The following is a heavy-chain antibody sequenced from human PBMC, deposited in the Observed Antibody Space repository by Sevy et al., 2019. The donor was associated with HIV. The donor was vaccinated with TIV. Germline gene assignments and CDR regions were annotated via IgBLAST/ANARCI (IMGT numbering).Heavy chain of an antibody. CDR2: INSHGTIT. CDR1: GFTFSSHW. CDR3: RRVQLLQFLEWPSYSLYV. J-gene: IGHJ6*02. D-gene: IGHD3-3*01. Sequence: GGSLRLSCAASGFTFSSHWMFWVRQAPGKGLMWVSHINSHGTITNYADSVKGRFAISRDNAKNTVYLRMDSLRAEDMAVYYCRRVQLLQFLEWPSYSLYVSGQWTRVTVSS. V-gene: IGHV3-74*01.